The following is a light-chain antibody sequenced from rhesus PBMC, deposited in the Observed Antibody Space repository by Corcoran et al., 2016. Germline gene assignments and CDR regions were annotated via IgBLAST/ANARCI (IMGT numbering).Light chain of an antibody. J-gene: IGKJ2*01. CDR1: QGISSY. CDR2: DAS. CDR3: LQHNSYPYG. V-gene: IGKV1-28*02. Sequence: DIQMTQSPSSLSASVGDTVTIICRASQGISSYVYWFQQKPGKAPKLLIYDASSLESGVPSRFSGSGFWTDFTFTISGLQPEDFATYYCLQHNSYPYGFGQETKVAIK.